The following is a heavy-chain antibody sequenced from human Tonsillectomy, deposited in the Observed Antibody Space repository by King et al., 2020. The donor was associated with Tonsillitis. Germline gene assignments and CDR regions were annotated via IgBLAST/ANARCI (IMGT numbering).Heavy chain of an antibody. CDR1: GASMSSYY. D-gene: IGHD3-10*01. Sequence: QLQESGPGLVKPSETLSLTCTVSGASMSSYYWSWIRQAAEKGLEWIGRIHTSGSTNYNPSLASRVTMSVDTSKNQFSLKLTSMTAADTAVYYCVRDQPVGSTRFDYWGQGILVTVSS. V-gene: IGHV4-4*07. CDR2: IHTSGST. J-gene: IGHJ4*02. CDR3: VRDQPVGSTRFDY.